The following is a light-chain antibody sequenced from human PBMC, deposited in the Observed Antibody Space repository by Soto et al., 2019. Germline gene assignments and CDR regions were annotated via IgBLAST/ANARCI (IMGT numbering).Light chain of an antibody. V-gene: IGLV1-40*01. CDR2: GNT. Sequence: QSVLTQPPSVSGAPGQRVPISCTGSSSNIGAGYDVHWYQQLPGTAPKVLIYGNTNRPSGVPDRSSGSKSGTSASLDIPGLQAGDEADYYCQAYDNSRSGCWVFGGGTKLTVL. J-gene: IGLJ3*02. CDR1: SSNIGAGYD. CDR3: QAYDNSRSGCWV.